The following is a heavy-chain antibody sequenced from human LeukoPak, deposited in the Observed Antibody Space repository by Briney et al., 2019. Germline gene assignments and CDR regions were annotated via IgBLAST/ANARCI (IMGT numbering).Heavy chain of an antibody. D-gene: IGHD3-3*01. CDR1: GFRFTSYA. V-gene: IGHV3-23*01. Sequence: GGSLRLSCAASGFRFTSYAMIWIRQVPGKGLEWVAGISGSGGSTYYSDPVRGRFTISRDNAKNSLYLQMNSLRAEDTAVYYCARFRPLITIFGVVKGGYMDVWGKGTTVTVSS. CDR2: ISGSGGST. J-gene: IGHJ6*03. CDR3: ARFRPLITIFGVVKGGYMDV.